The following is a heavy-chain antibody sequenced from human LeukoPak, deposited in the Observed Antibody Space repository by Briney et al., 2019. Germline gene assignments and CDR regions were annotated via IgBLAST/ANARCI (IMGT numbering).Heavy chain of an antibody. CDR2: IYYSGST. CDR1: RRSISSYY. V-gene: IGHV4-59*01. CDR3: ARDLGYDSHFDY. Sequence: KTSETLSPNCTVSRRSISSYYWSWIRQPPEKGLEWIGYIYYSGSTNYNAPLKSRVTISVDTSKNQLSLKLSSVTAADPPVYYCARDLGYDSHFDYWGQGTLVTVSS. D-gene: IGHD5-12*01. J-gene: IGHJ4*02.